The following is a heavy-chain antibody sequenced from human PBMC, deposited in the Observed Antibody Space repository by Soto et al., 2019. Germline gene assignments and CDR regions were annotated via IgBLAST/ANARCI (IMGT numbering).Heavy chain of an antibody. CDR2: IYYSGYT. J-gene: IGHJ6*02. CDR3: ARIVVIPAAPDYYNYYGVDV. V-gene: IGHV4-39*01. D-gene: IGHD2-2*01. Sequence: PSETLSLTCTVSGGSISSSSYYWGWIRQPPGKGLEWIGSIYYSGYTYYNPSLKSRVTMSVDTSKNQFSLKLSSVTAADTSVYYCARIVVIPAAPDYYNYYGVDVWGQGTTVTVSS. CDR1: GGSISSSSYY.